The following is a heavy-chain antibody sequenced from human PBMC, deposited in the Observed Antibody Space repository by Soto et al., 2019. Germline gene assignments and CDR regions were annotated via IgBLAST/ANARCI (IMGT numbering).Heavy chain of an antibody. Sequence: QVQLVQSGAEVKKPGSSVKVSCKASGGTFSSYTISWVRQAPGQGLEWMGRIIPILGIANYAQKFQGRVTITADKSTSTAYMDVRILRSEDTAVYYCARYGVMYGDYVFDYWGQGTLVTVSS. CDR1: GGTFSSYT. CDR3: ARYGVMYGDYVFDY. V-gene: IGHV1-69*02. J-gene: IGHJ4*02. CDR2: IIPILGIA. D-gene: IGHD4-17*01.